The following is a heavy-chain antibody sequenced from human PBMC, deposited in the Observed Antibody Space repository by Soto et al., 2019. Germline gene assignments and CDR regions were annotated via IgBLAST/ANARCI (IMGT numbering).Heavy chain of an antibody. V-gene: IGHV1-46*01. CDR1: GYPFTSYY. J-gene: IGHJ4*02. D-gene: IGHD6-13*01. CDR3: ARGISSSWLARFDY. Sequence: QVQLVQSGAEVKKPGASVKVSCKASGYPFTSYYMHWLRQAPGQGLELMGIINPSGGSTGYAQKYEGRVTMTRDTSTSTVYMELSSLRSEDSAVYYCARGISSSWLARFDYWGQGTLVTVSS. CDR2: INPSGGST.